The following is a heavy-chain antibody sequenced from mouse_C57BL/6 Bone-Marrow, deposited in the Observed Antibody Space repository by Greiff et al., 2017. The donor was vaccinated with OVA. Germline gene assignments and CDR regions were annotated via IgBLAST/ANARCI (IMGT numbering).Heavy chain of an antibody. J-gene: IGHJ2*01. CDR1: GSTFPGYW. D-gene: IGHD4-1*01. V-gene: IGHV1-9*01. CDR2: ILPGSGST. Sequence: VKLMESGAELMKPGASVKISSKATGSTFPGYWIGWVKPRPGHGLEWLGEILPGSGSTNYNEKFKGKATFTADTSSNTAYMQLSSLTTEDSAIYYCATNWEGNYWGQGTTLTVSS. CDR3: ATNWEGNY.